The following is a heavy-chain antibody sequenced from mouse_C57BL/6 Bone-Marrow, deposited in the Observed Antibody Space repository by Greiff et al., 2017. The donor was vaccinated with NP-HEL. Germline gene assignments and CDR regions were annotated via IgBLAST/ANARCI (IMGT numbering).Heavy chain of an antibody. V-gene: IGHV5-9-1*02. Sequence: EVQGVESGEGLVKPGGSLKLSCAASGFTFSSYAMSWVRQTPEKRLEWVAYISSGGDYIYYADTVKGRFTISRDNARNTLYLQMSSLKSEDTAMYYCTSLLYGSPDWYFDVWGTGTTVTVSS. J-gene: IGHJ1*03. CDR1: GFTFSSYA. D-gene: IGHD1-1*01. CDR2: ISSGGDYI. CDR3: TSLLYGSPDWYFDV.